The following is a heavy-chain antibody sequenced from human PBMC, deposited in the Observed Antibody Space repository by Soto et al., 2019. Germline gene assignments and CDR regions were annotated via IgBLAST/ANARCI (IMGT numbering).Heavy chain of an antibody. CDR2: IYHSGST. J-gene: IGHJ4*01. CDR1: GGSISSGGYS. CDR3: ARLQVR. V-gene: IGHV4-30-2*01. Sequence: SETLSLTCAVSGGSISSGGYSWSSIRQPPGKGLEWIGYIYHSGSTYYNPSLKSRVTISVDRSKNQFSLKLSSVTAADTAVYYCARLQVRWGHGTLVTVPS. D-gene: IGHD1-1*01.